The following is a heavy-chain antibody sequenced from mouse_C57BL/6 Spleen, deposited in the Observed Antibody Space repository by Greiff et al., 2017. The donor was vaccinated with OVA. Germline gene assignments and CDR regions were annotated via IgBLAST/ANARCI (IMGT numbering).Heavy chain of an antibody. J-gene: IGHJ3*01. CDR1: GYTFTSYW. Sequence: VKLQQPGAELVRPGSSVKLSCKASGYTFTSYWMDWVKQRPGQGLEWIGNIYPSDSETHYNQKFKDKATLTVDKSSSTAYMQLSSLTSEDSAVYYCARKSSYYTPFAYWGQGTLVTVSA. D-gene: IGHD2-12*01. CDR2: IYPSDSET. V-gene: IGHV1-61*01. CDR3: ARKSSYYTPFAY.